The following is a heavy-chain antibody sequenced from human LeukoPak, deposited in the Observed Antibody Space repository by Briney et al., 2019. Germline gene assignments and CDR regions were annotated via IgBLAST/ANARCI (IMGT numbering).Heavy chain of an antibody. Sequence: GGSLRLSCAASGFTVSSNYMSWVRQAPGKGLEWVSVIYSGGSTYYADSVKGRFTISRDNSKNTLYLQMNSLRAEDTAVYYCARDSGDYDSNGYLYYFDYWGQGTLVTVSS. CDR2: IYSGGST. CDR1: GFTVSSNY. V-gene: IGHV3-53*01. CDR3: ARDSGDYDSNGYLYYFDY. D-gene: IGHD3-22*01. J-gene: IGHJ4*02.